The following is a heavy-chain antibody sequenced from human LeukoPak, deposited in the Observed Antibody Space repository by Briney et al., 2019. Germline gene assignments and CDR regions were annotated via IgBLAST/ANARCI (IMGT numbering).Heavy chain of an antibody. CDR1: GFNFNTYE. J-gene: IGHJ4*02. V-gene: IGHV3-48*03. D-gene: IGHD3-10*01. CDR3: ARDLYCYGSGNYVPGLPDY. Sequence: QPGGSLRLSCAASGFNFNTYEMNWVRQAPGKGLEWVSYICGRGSTKYCADSVKGRFTISRDNAENSLYLQMNGLRAEDTAVYYCARDLYCYGSGNYVPGLPDYWGQGTLVTVSS. CDR2: ICGRGSTK.